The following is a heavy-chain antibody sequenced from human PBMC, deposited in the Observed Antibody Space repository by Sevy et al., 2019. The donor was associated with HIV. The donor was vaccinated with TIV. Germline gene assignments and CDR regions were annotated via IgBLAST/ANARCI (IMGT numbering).Heavy chain of an antibody. CDR1: GYTVTVLS. J-gene: IGHJ4*02. CDR2: FDSDDGER. D-gene: IGHD7-27*01. CDR3: ARYLGLYFDC. V-gene: IGHV1-24*01. Sequence: ASVKVSCKVSGYTVTVLSMHWVRQAPGKGLEWMGGFDSDDGERIYPQKFQGRVTMTEDTSTDTAYMELSSLRSEDTAVYYCARYLGLYFDCWGQGTMVTVSS.